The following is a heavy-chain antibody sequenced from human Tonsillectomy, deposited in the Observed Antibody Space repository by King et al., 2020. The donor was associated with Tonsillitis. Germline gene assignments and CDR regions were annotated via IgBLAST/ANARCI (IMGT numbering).Heavy chain of an antibody. D-gene: IGHD6-19*01. V-gene: IGHV1-18*04. Sequence: QLVQSGPEVKKPGASVKVSCKASGYTFTSYGISWVRQAPGQGLESMGWISAYNGNTNYAQNLQGRVTLTTDTSTSTAYMELRSLRSDDTAVYYCARDSGIAVAALIDYWGQGTLVTVSS. CDR3: ARDSGIAVAALIDY. J-gene: IGHJ4*02. CDR2: ISAYNGNT. CDR1: GYTFTSYG.